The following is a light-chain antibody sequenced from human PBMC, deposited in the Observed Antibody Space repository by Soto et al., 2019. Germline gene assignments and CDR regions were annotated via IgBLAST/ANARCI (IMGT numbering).Light chain of an antibody. Sequence: ETVMTQSPDTLSVSPGESATLSCRASQDVSTNLAWFHQKPGQTPRLVLYGASKRATGIPARFIGSGSGRHFTLTISSLQSEDFGIYYCQHYNNWPPYSFGQGTKVEIK. CDR3: QHYNNWPPYS. V-gene: IGKV3-15*01. CDR2: GAS. CDR1: QDVSTN. J-gene: IGKJ2*03.